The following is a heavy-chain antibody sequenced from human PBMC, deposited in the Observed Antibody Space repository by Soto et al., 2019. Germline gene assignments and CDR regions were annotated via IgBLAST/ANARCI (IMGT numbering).Heavy chain of an antibody. V-gene: IGHV5-51*01. CDR2: VYPGDSDT. D-gene: IGHD6-19*01. Sequence: GESLKISCKASGYNFTNYWIGWVRQMPGKRLEWLGVVYPGDSDTRYSPSLQGQVTISADKSISTTFLQWNSLKASDSGRYYCARHDATIRPSGWYPAFWGQGTLVTVSS. CDR3: ARHDATIRPSGWYPAF. J-gene: IGHJ4*02. CDR1: GYNFTNYW.